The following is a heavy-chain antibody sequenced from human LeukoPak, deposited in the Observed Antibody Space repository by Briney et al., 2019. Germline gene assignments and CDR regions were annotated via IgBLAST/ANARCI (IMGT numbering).Heavy chain of an antibody. D-gene: IGHD1-14*01. CDR3: AREDPDRKIDY. J-gene: IGHJ4*02. CDR2: IYHSGFT. V-gene: IGHV4-4*02. Sequence: PGGSLRLSCAASGFTFSNYNMNWVRQSPGKGLEWIGEIYHSGFTNYNPSLKSRVTISVDKPKNHFSLKLSSVTAADTAVYYCAREDPDRKIDYWGQGTLVTVSS. CDR1: GFTFSNYNM.